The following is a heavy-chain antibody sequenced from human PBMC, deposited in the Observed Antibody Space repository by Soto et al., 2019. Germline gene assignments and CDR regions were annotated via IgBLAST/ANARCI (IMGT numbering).Heavy chain of an antibody. CDR3: ARPTAYNSGCFGLIDH. D-gene: IGHD6-19*01. CDR1: GFTFSSYG. V-gene: IGHV3-30*03. Sequence: QVQLVESGGGVVQPGRSLRLSCAASGFTFSSYGMHWVRQAPGKGLEWVAVISHDGSNKYYADSVKGRFTISRDNSPTTLYLQMDSLRVAYTAVYYCARPTAYNSGCFGLIDHWGQGDLLTVSS. J-gene: IGHJ5*02. CDR2: ISHDGSNK.